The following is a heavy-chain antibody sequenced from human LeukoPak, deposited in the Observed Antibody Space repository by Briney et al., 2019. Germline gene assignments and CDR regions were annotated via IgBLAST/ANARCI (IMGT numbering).Heavy chain of an antibody. Sequence: ASVKVSCKASGYTLTGYFMHWVRQAPGQGLEWMGWINPNSGGTNYAQKFQGRVTMTRDTSIRTAYMELSGLRSDDTAVYYCARSLGYEYSTDYWGQGTLVTVSS. D-gene: IGHD5-12*01. V-gene: IGHV1-2*02. CDR2: INPNSGGT. CDR1: GYTLTGYF. CDR3: ARSLGYEYSTDY. J-gene: IGHJ4*02.